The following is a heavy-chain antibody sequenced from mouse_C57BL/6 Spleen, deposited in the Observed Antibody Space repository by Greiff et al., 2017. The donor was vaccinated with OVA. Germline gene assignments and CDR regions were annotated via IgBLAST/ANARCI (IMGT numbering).Heavy chain of an antibody. CDR3: ARYSNYPHWYFDV. J-gene: IGHJ1*03. V-gene: IGHV1-69*01. D-gene: IGHD2-5*01. CDR2: IDPSDSYT. CDR1: GYTFTSYW. Sequence: QVQLQQPGAELVMPGASVKLSCKASGYTFTSYWMHWVKQRPGQGLEWIGEIDPSDSYTNYNQKFKGKSTLTVDKSSSTAYMQLSSLTSEDSAVYYCARYSNYPHWYFDVWGTGTTVTVSS.